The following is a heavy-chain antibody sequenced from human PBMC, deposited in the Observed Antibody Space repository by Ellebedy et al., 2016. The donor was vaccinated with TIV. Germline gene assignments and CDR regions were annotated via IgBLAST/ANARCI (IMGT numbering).Heavy chain of an antibody. D-gene: IGHD6-19*01. CDR1: GFTFSSYA. J-gene: IGHJ4*02. CDR2: ISGSGGST. CDR3: AKARSGCYDY. Sequence: GESLKISXAASGFTFSSYAMSWVRQAPGKGLEWVSAISGSGGSTYYADSVKGRFTISRDNSKNTLYLQMNSLRAEDTAVYYCAKARSGCYDYWGQGTLVTVSS. V-gene: IGHV3-23*01.